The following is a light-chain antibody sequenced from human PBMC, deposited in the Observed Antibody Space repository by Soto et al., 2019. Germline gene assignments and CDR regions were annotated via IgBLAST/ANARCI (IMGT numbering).Light chain of an antibody. V-gene: IGLV2-23*02. J-gene: IGLJ1*01. CDR1: SSDVGSYNL. Sequence: QSALTQPASVSGSPGQSITISCTGTSSDVGSYNLVSWYQQHPGKAPKLMIYEVSQRPSGVSNRFSGSKSGNTASLTISGLQPEDEADYYCCSYAGSSTPYVFGTGTKLTVL. CDR3: CSYAGSSTPYV. CDR2: EVS.